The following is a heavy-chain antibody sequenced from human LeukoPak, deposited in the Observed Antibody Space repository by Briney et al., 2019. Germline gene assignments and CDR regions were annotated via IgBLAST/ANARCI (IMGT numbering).Heavy chain of an antibody. CDR2: ISSSSSYI. D-gene: IGHD2-2*01. Sequence: GGSLRLSCAASGFTFSSYSMNWVRKAPGKGREGVSSISSSSSYIYYADSVKGRFTISRENAKNSLYLQMNSLRAEDTAVYYCARSGGSTVFYYMDVWGKGTTVTVSS. CDR1: GFTFSSYS. CDR3: ARSGGSTVFYYMDV. J-gene: IGHJ6*03. V-gene: IGHV3-21*01.